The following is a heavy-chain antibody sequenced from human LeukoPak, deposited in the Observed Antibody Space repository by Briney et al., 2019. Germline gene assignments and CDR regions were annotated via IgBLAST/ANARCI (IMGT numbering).Heavy chain of an antibody. CDR3: AREGSRWLQKSWDY. CDR2: IIPIFGTA. V-gene: IGHV1-69*05. CDR1: GGTFSSYA. D-gene: IGHD5-24*01. J-gene: IGHJ4*02. Sequence: SVKVSCKASGGTFSSYAISWVRQAPGQGPEWMGGIIPIFGTANYAQKFQGRVTITTDESTSTAYMELSSLRSEDTAVYYCAREGSRWLQKSWDYWGQGTLVTVSS.